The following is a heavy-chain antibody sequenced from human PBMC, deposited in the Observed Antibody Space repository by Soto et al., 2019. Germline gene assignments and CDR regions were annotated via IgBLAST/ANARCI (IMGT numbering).Heavy chain of an antibody. CDR1: GDSVSSNSAA. V-gene: IGHV6-1*01. J-gene: IGHJ6*02. Sequence: SQTLSLTCAISGDSVSSNSAAWNWIRQSPSRDLEWLGRTYYRSKWYNDYAVSVKSRITINPDTSKNQFPLQLNSVTPEDTAVYYCAREDNWNDIDYYYYGMDVWGQGTTVTVSS. CDR2: TYYRSKWYN. D-gene: IGHD1-1*01. CDR3: AREDNWNDIDYYYYGMDV.